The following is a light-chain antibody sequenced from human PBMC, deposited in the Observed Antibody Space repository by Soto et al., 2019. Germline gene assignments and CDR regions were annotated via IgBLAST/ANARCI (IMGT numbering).Light chain of an antibody. CDR1: QSVSSNK. V-gene: IGKV3-20*01. CDR3: QQYGSSGT. Sequence: ETVFTQLPATLSLSPGDRATLPFRASQSVSSNKLAWYQQKPGQAPRLLIYAASSRATGIPDRFSGSGSGTDFTLTISRLEPEDFAVYYCQQYGSSGTFGQGNKV. J-gene: IGKJ1*01. CDR2: AAS.